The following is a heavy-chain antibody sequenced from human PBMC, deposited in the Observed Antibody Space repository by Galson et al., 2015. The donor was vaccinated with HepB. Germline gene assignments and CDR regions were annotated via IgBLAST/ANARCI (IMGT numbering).Heavy chain of an antibody. CDR2: IIPILGIA. CDR3: ARDTPIDDSSGYGWEIEYFQH. Sequence: SVKVSCKASGGTFSSYTISWVRQAPGQGLEWMGRIIPILGIANYAQKFQGRVTITADKSTSTAYMELSSLRSEDTAVYYCARDTPIDDSSGYGWEIEYFQHWGQGTLVTVSS. V-gene: IGHV1-69*04. D-gene: IGHD3-22*01. J-gene: IGHJ1*01. CDR1: GGTFSSYT.